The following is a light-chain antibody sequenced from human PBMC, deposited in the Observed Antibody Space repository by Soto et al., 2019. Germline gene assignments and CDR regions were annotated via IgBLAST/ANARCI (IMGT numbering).Light chain of an antibody. CDR3: QNYNCAPIT. CDR1: QGISNY. V-gene: IGKV1-27*01. J-gene: IGKJ5*01. CDR2: VAS. Sequence: IQMTQSPSSLSASVGDRVTITCRASQGISNYLAWYQEKPGQVPKLLIYVASTLQSGVPSRFRGRGSGTDFSLSISSLQPEDVATYYCQNYNCAPITFGQGARLEIK.